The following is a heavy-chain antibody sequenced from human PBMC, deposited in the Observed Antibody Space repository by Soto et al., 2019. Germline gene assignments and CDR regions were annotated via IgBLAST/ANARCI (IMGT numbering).Heavy chain of an antibody. CDR2: ISSNGIGT. CDR3: ARRARADYYYMDV. J-gene: IGHJ6*03. Sequence: EVQLVESGGGLAQPVGSLRLSCAASGFTFSSDAMDWVRQAPGKVLEYVSGISSNGIGTYYASSVKGRFTISRDNSRDTVYLQMDSLRPEDMAVYYCARRARADYYYMDVWGKGTTVTVS. CDR1: GFTFSSDA. V-gene: IGHV3-64*01. D-gene: IGHD6-6*01.